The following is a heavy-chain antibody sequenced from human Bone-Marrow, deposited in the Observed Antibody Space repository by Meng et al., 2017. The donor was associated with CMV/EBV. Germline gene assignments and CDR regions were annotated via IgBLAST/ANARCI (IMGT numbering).Heavy chain of an antibody. V-gene: IGHV4-34*01. CDR1: GGSFSGYY. Sequence: SETLSLNCAVYGGSFSGYYWSWIRQPPGKGLEWIGEINHSGSTNYNPSLKSRVTISVDTSKNQFSLKLSSVTAADTAVYYCARRSTVRFLGAFDIWGQGTRVTVSS. CDR3: ARRSTVRFLGAFDI. J-gene: IGHJ3*02. D-gene: IGHD3-3*01. CDR2: INHSGST.